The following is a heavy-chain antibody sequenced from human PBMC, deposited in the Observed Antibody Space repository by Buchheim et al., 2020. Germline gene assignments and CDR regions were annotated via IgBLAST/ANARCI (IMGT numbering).Heavy chain of an antibody. CDR2: ISYDGSNK. CDR3: AKQFDIVLMESDY. D-gene: IGHD2-8*01. V-gene: IGHV3-30*18. Sequence: VQLVESGGGVVQPGRSLRLSCAASGFTFSSYGMHWVRQAPGKGLEWVAVISYDGSNKYYADSVKGRFTISRDNSKNTLYLQMNSLRAEDTAVYYCAKQFDIVLMESDYWGQGTL. J-gene: IGHJ4*02. CDR1: GFTFSSYG.